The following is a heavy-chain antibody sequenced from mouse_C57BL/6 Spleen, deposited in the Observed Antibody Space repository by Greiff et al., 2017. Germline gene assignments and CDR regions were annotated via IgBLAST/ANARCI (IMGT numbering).Heavy chain of an antibody. J-gene: IGHJ2*01. V-gene: IGHV1-82*01. Sequence: QVQLQQSGPELVKPGASVKISCKASGYAFSSSWMNWVKQRPGKGLEWIGRIYPGDGDTNYNEKFKGKDTLTADKSSITAYMQFSSLTSEDSAIYYCARGENYFDYWGQGTTLTVSS. CDR2: IYPGDGDT. CDR1: GYAFSSSW. CDR3: ARGENYFDY.